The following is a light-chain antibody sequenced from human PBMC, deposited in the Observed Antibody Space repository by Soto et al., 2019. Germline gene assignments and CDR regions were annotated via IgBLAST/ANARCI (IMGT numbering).Light chain of an antibody. J-gene: IGLJ1*01. CDR1: SSDVGGYNF. V-gene: IGLV2-14*03. Sequence: QYVLTQPASVFGSPGQSITISCTGTSSDVGGYNFVSWYQQLPGKAPKLMIYEVTSRPSGVSNRFSGSKSGNTASLTISGLQPEDDAEYHCSSYITSSTVLFGTGTKVTVL. CDR3: SSYITSSTVL. CDR2: EVT.